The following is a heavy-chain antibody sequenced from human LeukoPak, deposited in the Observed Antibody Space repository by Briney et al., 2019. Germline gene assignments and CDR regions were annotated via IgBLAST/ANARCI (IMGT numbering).Heavy chain of an antibody. Sequence: ASVKVSCKASGYSFTTYGISWVRQAPGQGLEWMGWISDYNGKTNYAQNLQGRVTMTTDTSTTTAYMELRSLRSDDTALYYCARVMHWDRPMARGRGMDVWGQGTTVTVSS. CDR3: ARVMHWDRPMARGRGMDV. D-gene: IGHD5-18*01. CDR2: ISDYNGKT. V-gene: IGHV1-18*01. J-gene: IGHJ6*02. CDR1: GYSFTTYG.